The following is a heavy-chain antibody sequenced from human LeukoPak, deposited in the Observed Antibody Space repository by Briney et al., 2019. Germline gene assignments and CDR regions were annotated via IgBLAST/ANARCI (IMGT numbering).Heavy chain of an antibody. Sequence: GGSLRLSCAASGFTFSDYYMSWIRQAPGKGLEWVSYISSSGSTIYYADSVKGRFTISRDNAKNSLYLQMNSLRAEDSAVYYCARDPPTVTLDYWGQGTLVTVSS. CDR1: GFTFSDYY. J-gene: IGHJ4*02. CDR3: ARDPPTVTLDY. CDR2: ISSSGSTI. V-gene: IGHV3-11*04. D-gene: IGHD4-17*01.